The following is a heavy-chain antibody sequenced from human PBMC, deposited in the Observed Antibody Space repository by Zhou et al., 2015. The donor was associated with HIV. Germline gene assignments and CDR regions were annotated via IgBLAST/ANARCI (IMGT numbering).Heavy chain of an antibody. D-gene: IGHD2-21*02. Sequence: QVLLVQSGAEVKKPGSSVKVSCEASGGTFSNYAVSWVRQAPGQGLEWMGAIIPMFGTVRYAQKFQGRVTLTADRSTRTAYMELRSLRSDDTAVYYCARDRMETAVGYYNHYYGMDVWGQGTTVTVSS. J-gene: IGHJ6*02. V-gene: IGHV1-69*06. CDR3: ARDRMETAVGYYNHYYGMDV. CDR2: IIPMFGTV. CDR1: GGTFSNYA.